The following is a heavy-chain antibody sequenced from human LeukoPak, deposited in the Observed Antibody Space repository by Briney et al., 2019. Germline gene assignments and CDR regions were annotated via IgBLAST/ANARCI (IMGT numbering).Heavy chain of an antibody. CDR3: ARGLGGYDFYFDY. V-gene: IGHV1-46*01. Sequence: VASVKVSCKPSGYTFTSYYMHWVRQAPAQGLEWMGIINPSGGSTSYEQKFQGRVTMTRDMSTSTVYMELSSLRSEDTAVYYCARGLGGYDFYFDYWGQGTLVTVSS. J-gene: IGHJ4*02. D-gene: IGHD5-12*01. CDR1: GYTFTSYY. CDR2: INPSGGST.